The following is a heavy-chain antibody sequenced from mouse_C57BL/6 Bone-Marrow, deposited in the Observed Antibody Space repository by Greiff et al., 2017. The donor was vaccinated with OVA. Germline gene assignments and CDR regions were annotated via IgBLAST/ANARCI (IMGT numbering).Heavy chain of an antibody. CDR2: IDPSDSYT. Sequence: QVQLQQPGAELVKPGASVKLSCKASGYTFTSYWMQWVKQRPGQGLEWIGEIDPSDSYTNYNQKFKGKATLTVDTSSSTAYMQLSSLTSEDSAVYYCVVATDYAMDYWGQGTSVTVSS. J-gene: IGHJ4*01. D-gene: IGHD1-1*01. V-gene: IGHV1-50*01. CDR1: GYTFTSYW. CDR3: VVATDYAMDY.